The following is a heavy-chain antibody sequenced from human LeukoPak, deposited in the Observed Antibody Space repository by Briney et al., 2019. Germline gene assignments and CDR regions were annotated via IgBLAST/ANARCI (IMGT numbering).Heavy chain of an antibody. CDR1: GGSISDSSSY. CDR3: ARRQRSGITMVRGVSFDY. V-gene: IGHV4-39*07. J-gene: IGHJ4*02. D-gene: IGHD3-10*01. CDR2: IYNSGTT. Sequence: SETLSLTCTVSGGSISDSSSYWGWIRQSPGKGLEWIGSIYNSGTTYYNPSLKSRVTISLDTSKNQFSLKLSSVTAADTAVYYCARRQRSGITMVRGVSFDYWGQGTLVTVSS.